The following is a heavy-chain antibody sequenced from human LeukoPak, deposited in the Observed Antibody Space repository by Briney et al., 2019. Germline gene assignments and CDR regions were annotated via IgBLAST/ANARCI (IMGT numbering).Heavy chain of an antibody. CDR3: ARDSPYYDSSGSYFDY. CDR1: GFTFSSYA. CDR2: ISYDGSNK. V-gene: IGHV3-30-3*01. D-gene: IGHD3-22*01. J-gene: IGHJ4*02. Sequence: GRSLRLSCAASGFTFSSYAMHWVCQAPGKGLEWVAVISYDGSNKYYADSVKGRFTISRDNSKNTLYLQMNSLRAEDTAVYYCARDSPYYDSSGSYFDYWGQGTLVTVSS.